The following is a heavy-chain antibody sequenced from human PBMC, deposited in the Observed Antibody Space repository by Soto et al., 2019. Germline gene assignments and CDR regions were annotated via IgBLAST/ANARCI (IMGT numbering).Heavy chain of an antibody. CDR1: GVSISSGNW. D-gene: IGHD3-10*01. CDR2: IFHDGTA. V-gene: IGHV4-4*02. Sequence: PSETLSLTCAVSGVSISSGNWWPWVRQSPQRGLEYIGEIFHDGTANYYPSFERRVATSVDTSKNQFSLKLTSVTAADTAIYFCARLVYDTRLNYMYFDFWGQGTLVTVS. J-gene: IGHJ4*02. CDR3: ARLVYDTRLNYMYFDF.